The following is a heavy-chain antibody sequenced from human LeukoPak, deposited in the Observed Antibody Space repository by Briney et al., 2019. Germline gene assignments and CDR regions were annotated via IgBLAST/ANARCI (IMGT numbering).Heavy chain of an antibody. CDR3: AREENVLRYFDWSPGAGGWFDP. V-gene: IGHV1-18*01. D-gene: IGHD3-9*01. CDR2: ISAYNGNT. Sequence: ASVKVSCKASGYTFTSYGISWVRQAPGQGLEWMGWISAYNGNTNYAQKLQGRVTMTTDTSTSTAYMELRSLRSDDTAVYYCAREENVLRYFDWSPGAGGWFDPWGQGTLVTVSS. CDR1: GYTFTSYG. J-gene: IGHJ5*02.